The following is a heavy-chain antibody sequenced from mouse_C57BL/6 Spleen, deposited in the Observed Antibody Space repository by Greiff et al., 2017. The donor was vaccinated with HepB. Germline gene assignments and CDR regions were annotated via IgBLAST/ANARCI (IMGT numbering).Heavy chain of an antibody. Sequence: VQLQQSGAELVRPGSSVKLSCKASGYTFTSYWMDWVKQRPGQGLEWIGNIYPSDSETHYNQKFKDKATLTVDKSSSTAYMQLSSLTSEDSAVYYCASKGTAQAANPFAYWGQGTLVTVSA. J-gene: IGHJ3*01. V-gene: IGHV1-61*01. CDR2: IYPSDSET. CDR1: GYTFTSYW. CDR3: ASKGTAQAANPFAY. D-gene: IGHD3-2*02.